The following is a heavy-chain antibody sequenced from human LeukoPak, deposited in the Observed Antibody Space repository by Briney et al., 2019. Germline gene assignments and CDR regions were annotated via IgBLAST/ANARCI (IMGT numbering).Heavy chain of an antibody. CDR3: ARDWMILTREGWFDP. CDR1: GYTFTSYD. J-gene: IGHJ5*02. V-gene: IGHV1-8*03. CDR2: MNPNSGNT. D-gene: IGHD3-9*01. Sequence: GASVKVSCKASGYTFTSYDINWVRQATGQGLEWMGWMNPNSGNTGYAQKFQGRVTITRNTSISTAYMELSSLRSEDTAVYYCARDWMILTREGWFDPWGQGTLVTVSS.